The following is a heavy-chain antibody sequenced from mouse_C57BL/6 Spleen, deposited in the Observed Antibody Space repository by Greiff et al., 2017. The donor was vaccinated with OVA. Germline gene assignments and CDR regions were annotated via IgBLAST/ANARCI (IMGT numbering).Heavy chain of an antibody. CDR2: IYPGDGDT. CDR3: ARFDDSSGS. D-gene: IGHD3-2*02. Sequence: QVQLQQSGPELVKPGASVKISCKASGYAFSSSWMNWVKQRPGKGLEWIGRIYPGDGDTNYNGKFKGKATLTADKSSSTAYMQLSSLTSEDSAVYFCARFDDSSGSWGTGTTVTVSS. CDR1: GYAFSSSW. V-gene: IGHV1-82*01. J-gene: IGHJ1*03.